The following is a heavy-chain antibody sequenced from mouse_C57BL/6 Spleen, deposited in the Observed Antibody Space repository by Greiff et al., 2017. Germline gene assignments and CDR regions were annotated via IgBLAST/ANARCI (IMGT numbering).Heavy chain of an antibody. CDR2: ISNLAYSI. CDR3: ARRWSPYAMDY. V-gene: IGHV5-15*04. J-gene: IGHJ4*01. Sequence: EVMLVESGGGLVQPGGSLKLSCAASGFTFSDYGMAWVRQAPRKGPEWVAFISNLAYSIYYADTVTGRFTISRENAKNTLYLEMSSLRSEDTAMYYCARRWSPYAMDYWGQGTSVTVSS. CDR1: GFTFSDYG.